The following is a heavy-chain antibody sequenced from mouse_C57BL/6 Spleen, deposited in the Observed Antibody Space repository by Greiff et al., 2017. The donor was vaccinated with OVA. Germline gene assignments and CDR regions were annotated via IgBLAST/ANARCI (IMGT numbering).Heavy chain of an antibody. Sequence: VKLQQPGTELVKPGASVKLSCKASGYTFTSYWMHWVKQRPGQGLEWIGNINPSNGGTNYNEKFKSKATLTVDKSSSTAYMQLSSLTSEDSAVYYCAGISTTVVANFDYWGQGTTLTVSS. V-gene: IGHV1-53*01. J-gene: IGHJ2*01. CDR3: AGISTTVVANFDY. D-gene: IGHD1-1*01. CDR2: INPSNGGT. CDR1: GYTFTSYW.